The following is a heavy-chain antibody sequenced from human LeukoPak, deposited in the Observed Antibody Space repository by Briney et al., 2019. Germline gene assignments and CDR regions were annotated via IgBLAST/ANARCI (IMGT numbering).Heavy chain of an antibody. V-gene: IGHV4-4*07. Sequence: SETLSLTCTVSGASISSYYWSWIRQPAGKGLEWIGRIYTSGSTNYNPSVKSRVTISVDKSKNQFSLKLSSVTAAGTAVYYCARDYYDSSGYYGRGGYYYMDVWGKGTTVTVSS. CDR1: GASISSYY. J-gene: IGHJ6*03. D-gene: IGHD3-22*01. CDR3: ARDYYDSSGYYGRGGYYYMDV. CDR2: IYTSGST.